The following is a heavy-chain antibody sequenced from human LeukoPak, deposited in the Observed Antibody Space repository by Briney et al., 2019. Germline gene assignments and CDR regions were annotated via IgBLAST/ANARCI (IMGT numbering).Heavy chain of an antibody. CDR3: ARVRQLAQEGGAFDI. D-gene: IGHD6-13*01. CDR2: IYHSGST. V-gene: IGHV4-4*02. J-gene: IGHJ3*02. Sequence: PSETLSLTCAVSGGSISSSNWWSWVRQPPGKGLEWIGEIYHSGSTNYNPSLKSRVTISVDKSKNQFSLKLSSVTAADTAVYYCARVRQLAQEGGAFDIWGQGTMVTVSS. CDR1: GGSISSSNW.